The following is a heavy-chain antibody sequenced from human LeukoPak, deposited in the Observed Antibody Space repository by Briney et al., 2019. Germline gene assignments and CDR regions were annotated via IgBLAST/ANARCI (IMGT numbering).Heavy chain of an antibody. Sequence: PSETLSLTCTVSGGSISSVSHYWNWIRQPAGKGLEWIGRIYSSGSTHYNPSLNNRVTISLDTSKNQFSLKLSSVTAADTAVFYCAKSGGPDYYDSSAFDIWGQGTMVTVSS. CDR3: AKSGGPDYYDSSAFDI. D-gene: IGHD3-22*01. V-gene: IGHV4-61*02. CDR1: GGSISSVSHY. CDR2: IYSSGST. J-gene: IGHJ3*02.